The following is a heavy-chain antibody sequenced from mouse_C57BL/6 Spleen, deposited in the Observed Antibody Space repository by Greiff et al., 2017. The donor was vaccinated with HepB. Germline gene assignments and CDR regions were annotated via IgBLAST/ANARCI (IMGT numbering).Heavy chain of an antibody. CDR1: GYTFTEYT. CDR2: FYPGSGSI. D-gene: IGHD2-4*01. V-gene: IGHV1-62-2*01. Sequence: QVHVKQSGAELVKPGASVKLSCKASGYTFTEYTIHWVKQRSGQGLEWIGWFYPGSGSIKYNEKFKDKATLTADKSSSTVYMELSRLTSEDSAVYFCARLADDYDGYYFDYWGQGTTLPVSS. CDR3: ARLADDYDGYYFDY. J-gene: IGHJ2*01.